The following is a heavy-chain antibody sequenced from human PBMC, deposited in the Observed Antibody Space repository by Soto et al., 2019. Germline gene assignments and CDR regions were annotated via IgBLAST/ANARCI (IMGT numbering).Heavy chain of an antibody. CDR3: ASEVYCSSTSCYIRGYYYYYGMDV. V-gene: IGHV1-2*02. CDR2: INPNSGGT. CDR1: GYTFTGYY. Sequence: RASVKVSCKASGYTFTGYYMHWVRQAPGQGLEWMGWINPNSGGTNYAQKFQGRVTMTRDTSISTAYMELSRLRSDDTAVYYCASEVYCSSTSCYIRGYYYYYGMDVWGQGTTVTVSS. J-gene: IGHJ6*02. D-gene: IGHD2-2*02.